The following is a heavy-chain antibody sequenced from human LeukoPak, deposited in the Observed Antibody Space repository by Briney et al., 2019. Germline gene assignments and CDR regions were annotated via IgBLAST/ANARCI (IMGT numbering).Heavy chain of an antibody. V-gene: IGHV4-31*03. Sequence: SETLSLTCTVSGGSLSSGGYYWSWLRQHPGKGLEWIGYIYYSGSTYYNPSLKSRVTISVDTSKNQFSLKLSSVTAADTAVYYCARDVVIESQQLATYFDYWGQGTLVTVSS. CDR1: GGSLSSGGYY. CDR2: IYYSGST. J-gene: IGHJ4*02. CDR3: ARDVVIESQQLATYFDY. D-gene: IGHD6-13*01.